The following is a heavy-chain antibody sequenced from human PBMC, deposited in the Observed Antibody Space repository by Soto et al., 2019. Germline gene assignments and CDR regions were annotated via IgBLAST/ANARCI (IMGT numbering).Heavy chain of an antibody. Sequence: GASVKVSCKASGCTFSSYAISWVRQAPGQGLEWMGGIIPIFGTANYAQKFQGRVTITADESTSTAYMELSSLRSEDTAVYYCARGAIFGVVIIRDYYYYGMDVWGQGTTVTVSS. D-gene: IGHD3-3*01. CDR3: ARGAIFGVVIIRDYYYYGMDV. CDR2: IIPIFGTA. CDR1: GCTFSSYA. V-gene: IGHV1-69*13. J-gene: IGHJ6*02.